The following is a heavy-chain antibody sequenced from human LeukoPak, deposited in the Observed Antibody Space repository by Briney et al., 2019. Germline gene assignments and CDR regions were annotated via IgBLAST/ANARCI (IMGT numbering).Heavy chain of an antibody. Sequence: VASVKVSCKASGYTFTGYYIHWVRQAPGQGLEWMGWINPNSGGTNYAQKFQGRVTMTRDTSISTAYMELSSLRSEDTAVYYCARAGGIAAAEIDYWGQGTLVTVSS. J-gene: IGHJ4*02. V-gene: IGHV1-2*02. CDR1: GYTFTGYY. D-gene: IGHD6-13*01. CDR2: INPNSGGT. CDR3: ARAGGIAAAEIDY.